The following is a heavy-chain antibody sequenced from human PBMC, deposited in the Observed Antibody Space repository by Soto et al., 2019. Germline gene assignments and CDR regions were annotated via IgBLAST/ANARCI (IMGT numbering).Heavy chain of an antibody. CDR2: IYHSGST. D-gene: IGHD3-3*01. CDR1: SGSISSSNW. CDR3: ARTNVLRFLEWYKPPLGWFDP. J-gene: IGHJ5*02. V-gene: IGHV4-4*02. Sequence: SETLSLTCAVSSGSISSSNWWSWVRQPPGKGLEWIGEIYHSGSTNYNPSLKSRVTISVDKSKNQFSLKLSSVTAADTAVYYCARTNVLRFLEWYKPPLGWFDPWGQGTLVTVSS.